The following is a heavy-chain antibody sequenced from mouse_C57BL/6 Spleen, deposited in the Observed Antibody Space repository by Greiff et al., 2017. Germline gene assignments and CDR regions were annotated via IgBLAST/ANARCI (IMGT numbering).Heavy chain of an antibody. CDR1: GYTFTSYW. V-gene: IGHV1-72*01. Sequence: QVQLQQPGAELVKPGASVKLSCKASGYTFTSYWMHWVKQRPGRGLEWIGRIDPNSGGTKYNEKFKSKATLTVDKPAGTAYMQLSSLTSEDSAVYYCARSQVYEYDAGFAYWGQGTLVTVYA. J-gene: IGHJ3*01. D-gene: IGHD2-4*01. CDR2: IDPNSGGT. CDR3: ARSQVYEYDAGFAY.